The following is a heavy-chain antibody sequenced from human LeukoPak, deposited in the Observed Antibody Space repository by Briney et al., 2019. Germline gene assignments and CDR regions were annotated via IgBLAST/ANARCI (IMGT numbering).Heavy chain of an antibody. CDR1: RYTFTNYE. Sequence: ASVKVSCKASRYTFTNYEISWVRQATGQGLEWMGWMNPNSRNTGYAQKFQGRVTMTRSTSIYTAYMELSSLRSEDTAVYYCVRGRGGDDDFDSWGQGTMVIVCS. CDR2: MNPNSRNT. J-gene: IGHJ3*02. D-gene: IGHD3-16*01. V-gene: IGHV1-8*01. CDR3: VRGRGGDDDFDS.